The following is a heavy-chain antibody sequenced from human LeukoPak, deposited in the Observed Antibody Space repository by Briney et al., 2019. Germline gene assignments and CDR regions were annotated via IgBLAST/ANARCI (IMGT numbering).Heavy chain of an antibody. J-gene: IGHJ4*02. CDR2: IWYDGSNK. D-gene: IGHD3-10*01. Sequence: GGSLRLSCIGTGFTFSRYGMHWVRQAPGKGLEWVAVIWYDGSNKYYADSVKGRFTISRDNSKNTLYLQMNSLRAEDTAVYYCARSYYYGSGSYYPFDYWGQGTLVTVSS. CDR3: ARSYYYGSGSYYPFDY. CDR1: GFTFSRYG. V-gene: IGHV3-33*08.